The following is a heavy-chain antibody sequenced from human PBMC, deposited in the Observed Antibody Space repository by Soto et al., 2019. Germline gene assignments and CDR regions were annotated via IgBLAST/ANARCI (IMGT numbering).Heavy chain of an antibody. D-gene: IGHD2-21*02. Sequence: QITLKESGPTLVKPTQTLTLTCTFSGFSLSSSGVALGWIRQPPGKALEWLAVVYWNDDKYYSPSLKSRLTITKDTSKNQLDLTLTNMDPVDTATYYFAHRRSDCPRCWFDPWGQGTQVTVSS. J-gene: IGHJ5*02. CDR1: GFSLSSSGVA. CDR2: VYWNDDK. CDR3: AHRRSDCPRCWFDP. V-gene: IGHV2-5*01.